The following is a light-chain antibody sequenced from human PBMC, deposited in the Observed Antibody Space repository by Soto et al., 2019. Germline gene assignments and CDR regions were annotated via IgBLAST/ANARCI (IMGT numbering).Light chain of an antibody. Sequence: DIQMTQSPSTLSASVGDRVTITCRASQSISSWLAWYQQKPGKAPKLLIYAASTLESGVPSRFSGSGSGTEFTLTISSLQPDDFATYYCQQYDSHSGTFGQGTKVEIK. V-gene: IGKV1-5*03. J-gene: IGKJ1*01. CDR2: AAS. CDR1: QSISSW. CDR3: QQYDSHSGT.